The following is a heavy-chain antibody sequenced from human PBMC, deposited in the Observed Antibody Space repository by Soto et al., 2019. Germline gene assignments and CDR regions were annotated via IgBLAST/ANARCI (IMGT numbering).Heavy chain of an antibody. CDR1: GGSISSGDYY. CDR3: ARENVLVAAATQGPFDF. V-gene: IGHV4-30-4*01. Sequence: QVQLQESGPGLVKPSQTLSLTCTVSGGSISSGDYYWTWIGQPPGKGLEWIGYIYDSETTSYSPSLKSRVSMSVDTSKNQFSLKLSSVTAADTAVYYCARENVLVAAATQGPFDFWGQGTLVTVSS. D-gene: IGHD2-15*01. J-gene: IGHJ4*02. CDR2: IYDSETT.